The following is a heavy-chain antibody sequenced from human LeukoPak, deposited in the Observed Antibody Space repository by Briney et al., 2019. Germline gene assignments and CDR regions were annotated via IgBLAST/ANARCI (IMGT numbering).Heavy chain of an antibody. J-gene: IGHJ5*02. Sequence: GGSLRLSCAASGFTFSSYAMHWVRQAPGKGLEWVSFIRYDGNNKNYADSVKGRFTISRDNSKDTLYLQMNSLRAEDTAVYYCTKGEDYGANTPLPKYNWFDPWGHGTLVTVSS. V-gene: IGHV3-30*02. CDR3: TKGEDYGANTPLPKYNWFDP. CDR1: GFTFSSYA. CDR2: IRYDGNNK. D-gene: IGHD4-23*01.